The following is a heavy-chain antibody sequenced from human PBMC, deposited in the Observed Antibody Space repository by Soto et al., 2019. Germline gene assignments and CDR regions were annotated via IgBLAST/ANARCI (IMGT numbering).Heavy chain of an antibody. CDR1: GGSISSHNW. J-gene: IGHJ4*02. D-gene: IGHD6-19*01. CDR3: ATWRIVAGAFVFEN. Sequence: TSETLSLTCAVSGGSISSHNWWSWVRQPPGEGLEWIGEIYYSGSTNYNPSLNNRVTISVDKSKNHFSLNLNSVTAADTAVYYCATWRIVAGAFVFENWGQGTLVTVSS. CDR2: IYYSGST. V-gene: IGHV4-4*02.